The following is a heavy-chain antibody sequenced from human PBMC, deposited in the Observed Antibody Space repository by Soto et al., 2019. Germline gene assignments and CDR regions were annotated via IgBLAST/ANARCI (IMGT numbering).Heavy chain of an antibody. Sequence: GGSLRLSCAASGFTFSSYAMSWVRQAPGKGLEWVSAISGSGGSTYYADSVKGRFTISRDNSKNTLYLQMNSLRAEDTAVYYCAKEALTGYSSGWPGFVSSTFHGRGYYFDYWGQGTLVTVSS. CDR1: GFTFSSYA. J-gene: IGHJ4*02. D-gene: IGHD6-19*01. CDR2: ISGSGGST. CDR3: AKEALTGYSSGWPGFVSSTFHGRGYYFDY. V-gene: IGHV3-23*01.